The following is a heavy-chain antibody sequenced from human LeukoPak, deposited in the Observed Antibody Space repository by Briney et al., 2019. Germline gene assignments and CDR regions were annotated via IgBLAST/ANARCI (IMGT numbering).Heavy chain of an antibody. Sequence: GGSLRLSCAASGFTFSNYDMSWVRRAPGKELEWVSLISGGGGSTYYADSVKGRFTISRDNSKTTLYLQMNSLRAEDAAVYYCAKEPPDDFWSGLHYFDYWGQGTLVTVSS. J-gene: IGHJ4*02. CDR1: GFTFSNYD. V-gene: IGHV3-23*01. D-gene: IGHD3-3*01. CDR3: AKEPPDDFWSGLHYFDY. CDR2: ISGGGGST.